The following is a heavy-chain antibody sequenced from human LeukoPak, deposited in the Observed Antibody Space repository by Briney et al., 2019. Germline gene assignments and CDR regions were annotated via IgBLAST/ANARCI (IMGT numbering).Heavy chain of an antibody. J-gene: IGHJ3*02. CDR1: GFTFNSYA. CDR2: IYSGGST. CDR3: ATSQTPDAFDI. V-gene: IGHV3-53*01. Sequence: GGSLRLSCAASGFTFNSYAMSWVRQAPGKGLEWVSVIYSGGSTYYADSVKGRFTISRDNSKNTLYLQMNSLRAEDTAVYYCATSQTPDAFDIWGQGTMVTVSS.